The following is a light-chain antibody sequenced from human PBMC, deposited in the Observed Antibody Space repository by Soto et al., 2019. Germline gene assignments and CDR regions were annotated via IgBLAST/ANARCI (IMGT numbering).Light chain of an antibody. Sequence: DIQMTQSPSSLSASVGDRVTITCRASQSIKNYLNWYQQKPGKAPNLLIYAASYLQSGVPSRFSGSVSETYFTLTISSLQPEDVATYFWQQSYNTPRTFGQGTKLEIK. CDR1: QSIKNY. CDR3: QQSYNTPRT. CDR2: AAS. J-gene: IGKJ2*01. V-gene: IGKV1-39*01.